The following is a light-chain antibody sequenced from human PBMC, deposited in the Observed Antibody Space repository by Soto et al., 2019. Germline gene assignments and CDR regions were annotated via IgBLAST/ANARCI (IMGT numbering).Light chain of an antibody. CDR1: QDISNY. J-gene: IGKJ4*01. CDR3: QQYHNPPFT. Sequence: DIQMTQSPSSLSASVGDRVTITCQASQDISNYLNWYQQKPGKAPKLLIYDASTLETGVPSRFRGSESGTLFTSPLSTHQPEVIAKYHFQQYHNPPFTFGGGTKVE. V-gene: IGKV1-33*01. CDR2: DAS.